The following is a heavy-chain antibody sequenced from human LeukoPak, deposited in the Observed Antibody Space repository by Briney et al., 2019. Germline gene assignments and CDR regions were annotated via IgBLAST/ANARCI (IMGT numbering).Heavy chain of an antibody. CDR1: GGSISSGRNY. Sequence: PSETLSLTCTVSGGSISSGRNYWTWIRQPAGKGLEWIGRIYIFSGSTNYNPSLKGRVTISVDTSKNQFSLKLTSVTAADTAVYYCARVDGSCSGGSCPSGNWFDPWGQGTLVTVSS. CDR3: ARVDGSCSGGSCPSGNWFDP. J-gene: IGHJ5*02. D-gene: IGHD2-15*01. V-gene: IGHV4-61*02. CDR2: IYIFSGST.